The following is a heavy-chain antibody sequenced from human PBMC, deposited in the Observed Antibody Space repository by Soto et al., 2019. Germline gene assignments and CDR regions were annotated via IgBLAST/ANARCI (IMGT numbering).Heavy chain of an antibody. CDR3: ARGRNFGWSYYYYYGMDV. CDR2: IYHSGST. D-gene: IGHD2-15*01. Sequence: QLQLQESGSGLVKPSQTLSLTCAVSGGSISSGGYSWSWIRQPPGKGLEWIGYIYHSGSTYYNPSLKSRVTISVDRSKNQFSLKLSSVTAADTAVYYCARGRNFGWSYYYYYGMDVWGQGTTVTVSS. CDR1: GGSISSGGYS. V-gene: IGHV4-30-2*01. J-gene: IGHJ6*02.